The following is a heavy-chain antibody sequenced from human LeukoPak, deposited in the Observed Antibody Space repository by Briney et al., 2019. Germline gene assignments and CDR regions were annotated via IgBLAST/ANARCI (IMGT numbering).Heavy chain of an antibody. V-gene: IGHV4-59*01. CDR3: VRASVESGGAFDI. CDR2: VSHSDFNKSNGDIT. Sequence: PSETLSLTCTVSGGSISEDYWSWIRQPPGMGLEWLGYVSHSDFNKSNGDITNYNPSLESRITTSRDTSKNQFSLKLSSMTAADTAVYYCVRASVESGGAFDIWGQGTMVTVSS. D-gene: IGHD2-15*01. J-gene: IGHJ3*02. CDR1: GGSISEDY.